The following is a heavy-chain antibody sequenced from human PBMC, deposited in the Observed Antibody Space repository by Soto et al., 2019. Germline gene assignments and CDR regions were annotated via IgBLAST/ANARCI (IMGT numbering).Heavy chain of an antibody. CDR2: ISGYNGDT. J-gene: IGHJ6*02. CDR3: AKNGQPPYYYYGLDV. CDR1: GYTFTRYG. V-gene: IGHV1-18*01. D-gene: IGHD2-8*01. Sequence: ASVKVSCKASGYTFTRYGISWVRQAPGQGLEWMGWISGYNGDTNYAQKFQDRVSMTIDTSTGTAYMELRSLTSDDTTIYYCAKNGQPPYYYYGLDVWGQGTKVTVSS.